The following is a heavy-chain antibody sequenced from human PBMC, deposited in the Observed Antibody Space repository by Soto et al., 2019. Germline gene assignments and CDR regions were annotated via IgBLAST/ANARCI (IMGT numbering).Heavy chain of an antibody. V-gene: IGHV1-69*13. CDR2: IIPIFGTA. CDR3: GGPVEGYYHYGMDV. Sequence: SVKVSCKASGGTFSSYAISWVRQAPGQGLEWMGGIIPIFGTANYAQKFQGRVTITADESTSTAYMELSSLRSEDTAVYYCGGPVEGYYHYGMDVWGQGTTVTVSS. J-gene: IGHJ6*02. CDR1: GGTFSSYA.